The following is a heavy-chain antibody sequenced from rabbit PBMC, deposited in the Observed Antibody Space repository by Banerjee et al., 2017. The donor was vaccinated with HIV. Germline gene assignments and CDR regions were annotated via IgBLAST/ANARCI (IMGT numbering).Heavy chain of an antibody. D-gene: IGHD6-1*01. Sequence: QSLEESGGGLVQPGASLTLTCTASGFSFSSSYYMCWVRQAPGKGPEWIACIYASSSGSTYYASWAKGRFTISKTSSTTVTLQMTSLTAADTATYFCARTAGYAATDFAQYYFNLWGPGTLVTVS. V-gene: IGHV1S40*01. CDR2: IYASSSGST. CDR3: ARTAGYAATDFAQYYFNL. J-gene: IGHJ4*01. CDR1: GFSFSSSYY.